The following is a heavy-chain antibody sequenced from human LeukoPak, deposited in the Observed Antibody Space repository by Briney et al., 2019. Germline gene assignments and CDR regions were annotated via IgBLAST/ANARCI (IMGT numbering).Heavy chain of an antibody. CDR3: ARGTVKNRGFDY. D-gene: IGHD1-14*01. V-gene: IGHV1-69*06. CDR1: GGTFNNYA. Sequence: GSSVKVSCKASGGTFNNYAISWVRQAPGQGLEWMGGIIPIFDTANYAQKLQGRVTITADKSTSTAYMELSSLRSEDTAVYYCARGTVKNRGFDYRGQGTLVTVSS. J-gene: IGHJ4*02. CDR2: IIPIFDTA.